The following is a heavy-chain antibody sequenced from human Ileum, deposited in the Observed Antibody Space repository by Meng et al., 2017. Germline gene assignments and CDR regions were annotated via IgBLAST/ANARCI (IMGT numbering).Heavy chain of an antibody. CDR2: ISYSGFT. J-gene: IGHJ6*02. D-gene: IGHD6-6*01. Sequence: GSLRPSCTVSGGSVSSGSYYWSWIRQPPGKGLEWIGYISYSGFTNYNPSLKSRVTISVDTPKNQFSLKLSSVTAADTAVYYCGREKYSSSSYGMDVWGQGTTVTVSS. V-gene: IGHV4-61*01. CDR1: GGSVSSGSYY. CDR3: GREKYSSSSYGMDV.